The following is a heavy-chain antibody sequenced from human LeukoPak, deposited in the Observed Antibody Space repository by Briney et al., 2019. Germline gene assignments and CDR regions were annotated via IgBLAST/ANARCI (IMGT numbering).Heavy chain of an antibody. D-gene: IGHD1-26*01. V-gene: IGHV3-7*03. Sequence: PGGSLRLSCAASGFTFSSYWMSWVRQAPGKGLEWVANIKQDGSERYYVDSVKGRFTISRDNSKNTLCLQMNSLRAEDTAVYYCANVIGGATTGAFDIWGQGTKVTVSS. CDR2: IKQDGSER. J-gene: IGHJ3*02. CDR3: ANVIGGATTGAFDI. CDR1: GFTFSSYW.